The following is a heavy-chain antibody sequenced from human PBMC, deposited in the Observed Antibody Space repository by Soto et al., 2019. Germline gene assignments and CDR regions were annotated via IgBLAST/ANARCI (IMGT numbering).Heavy chain of an antibody. CDR2: IKQDGSEK. Sequence: GSLRLSCAASGFTFSSYWMSWVRQAPGKGLEWVANIKQDGSEKYYVDSVKGRFTISRDNAKNSLYLQMNSLRAEDTAVYYCARDSYDFWSAYPNWFDPWGQGTLVTVSS. V-gene: IGHV3-7*03. CDR3: ARDSYDFWSAYPNWFDP. D-gene: IGHD3-3*01. J-gene: IGHJ5*02. CDR1: GFTFSSYW.